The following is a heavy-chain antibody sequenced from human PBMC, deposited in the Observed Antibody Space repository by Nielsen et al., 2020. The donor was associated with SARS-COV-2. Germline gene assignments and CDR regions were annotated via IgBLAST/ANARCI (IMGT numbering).Heavy chain of an antibody. CDR2: IYYSGST. Sequence: SETLSLTCTVSGGSISTYYWSWIRQPPGKGLEWIGFIYYSGSTNYNPSLKSRVTISVDTSKNQFSLKLSSVTAADTAVYYCARGRHYYDSSGYYFDYWGQGTLVTVSS. V-gene: IGHV4-59*01. CDR1: GGSISTYY. D-gene: IGHD3-22*01. J-gene: IGHJ4*02. CDR3: ARGRHYYDSSGYYFDY.